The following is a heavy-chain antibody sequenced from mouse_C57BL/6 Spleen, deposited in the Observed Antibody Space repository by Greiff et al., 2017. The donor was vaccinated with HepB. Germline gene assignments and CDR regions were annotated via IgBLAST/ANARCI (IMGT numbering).Heavy chain of an antibody. J-gene: IGHJ4*01. Sequence: EVQLVESGGGLVQPKGSLKLSCAASGFSFNTYAMNWVRQAPGKGLEWVARIRSKSNNYATYYADSVKDRFTISRDDSESMLYLQMNNLKTEDTAMYYCVRHEGHAMDYWGQGTSVTVSS. CDR2: IRSKSNNYAT. CDR1: GFSFNTYA. V-gene: IGHV10-1*01. CDR3: VRHEGHAMDY.